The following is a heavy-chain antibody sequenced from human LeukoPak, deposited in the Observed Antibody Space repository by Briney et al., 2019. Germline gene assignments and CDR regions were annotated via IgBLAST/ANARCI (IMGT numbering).Heavy chain of an antibody. Sequence: GRSLRLSCTASGFTFGDYAMSWFRQAPGKGLEWVGIIRSKAYGGTTEYAASVKGRFTISRDDSKSIAYLQMNSLKTENTAVYYCTRSDIVVVPAAIEWYWFDPWGQGTLVTVSS. D-gene: IGHD2-2*02. V-gene: IGHV3-49*03. CDR2: IRSKAYGGTT. J-gene: IGHJ5*02. CDR1: GFTFGDYA. CDR3: TRSDIVVVPAAIEWYWFDP.